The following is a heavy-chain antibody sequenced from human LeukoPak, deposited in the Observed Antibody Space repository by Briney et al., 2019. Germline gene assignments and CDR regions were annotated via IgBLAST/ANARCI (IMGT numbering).Heavy chain of an antibody. CDR1: GGSISSGSYY. CDR2: IYTSGST. Sequence: SETLSLTCTVSGGSISSGSYYWSWIRQPAGKGLEWIGRIYTSGSTNYNPSLKSRVTISVDTAKNQFSLKLSSVTAADTAVYYCARGYSSGWYYFDYWGQGTLVTVSS. CDR3: ARGYSSGWYYFDY. J-gene: IGHJ4*02. D-gene: IGHD6-19*01. V-gene: IGHV4-61*02.